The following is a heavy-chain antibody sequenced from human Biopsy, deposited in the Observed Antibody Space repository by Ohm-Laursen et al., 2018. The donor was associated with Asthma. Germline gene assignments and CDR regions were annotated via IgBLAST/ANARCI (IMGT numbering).Heavy chain of an antibody. J-gene: IGHJ4*01. CDR3: AAGRTSLQGESLI. CDR1: GVALSGYT. V-gene: IGHV1-58*01. D-gene: IGHD2/OR15-2a*01. CDR2: IVFASGAT. Sequence: ASVKVSCKASGVALSGYTFEWVGQVCGLGLEWIAWIVFASGATNYAQNFQDRLTVTRDMSAGSVSMELRGLSSTDTAVYYCAAGRTSLQGESLIWGQGTLVSVSS.